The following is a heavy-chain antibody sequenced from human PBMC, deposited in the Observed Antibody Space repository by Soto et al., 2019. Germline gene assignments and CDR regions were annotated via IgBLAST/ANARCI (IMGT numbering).Heavy chain of an antibody. J-gene: IGHJ2*01. CDR3: ATMIQVNIVVISTTLSKFGP. CDR1: GGTFSYYS. Sequence: QVHLVQSGTEVKKPGSSVKVSCKSSGGTFSYYSFSWVRQAPGQGLEWMGRIITLLNRTTYAQKFQDRVTNCAYKSTGTAYIDPGSLTTEFTRISPCATMIQVNIVVISTTLSKFGPWRRRTLVTVSP. CDR2: IITLLNRT. D-gene: IGHD3-16*01. V-gene: IGHV1-69*02.